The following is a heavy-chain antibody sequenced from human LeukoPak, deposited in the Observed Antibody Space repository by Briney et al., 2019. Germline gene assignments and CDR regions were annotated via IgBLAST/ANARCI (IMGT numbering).Heavy chain of an antibody. J-gene: IGHJ2*01. CDR3: ARSVVPPDWYFDL. D-gene: IGHD4-23*01. V-gene: IGHV4-61*08. Sequence: SETLSLTCTVSGGSISSGDYYWSWIRQPPGKGLEWIGYIYYSGSTNYNPSLKSRVTISVDTSKNQFSLKLSSVTAADTAVYYCARSVVPPDWYFDLWGRGTLVTVSS. CDR1: GGSISSGDYY. CDR2: IYYSGST.